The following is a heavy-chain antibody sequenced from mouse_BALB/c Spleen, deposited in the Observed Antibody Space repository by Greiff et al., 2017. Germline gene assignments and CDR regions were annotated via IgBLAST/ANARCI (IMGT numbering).Heavy chain of an antibody. Sequence: EVNVVESGGGLVQPGGSRKLSCAASGFTFSSFGMHWVRQAPEKGLEWVAYISSGSSTIYYADTVKGRFTISRDNPKNTLFLQMTSLRSEDTAMYYCARWAYGNYFDYWGQGTTLTVSS. J-gene: IGHJ2*01. CDR3: ARWAYGNYFDY. D-gene: IGHD2-1*01. CDR1: GFTFSSFG. V-gene: IGHV5-17*02. CDR2: ISSGSSTI.